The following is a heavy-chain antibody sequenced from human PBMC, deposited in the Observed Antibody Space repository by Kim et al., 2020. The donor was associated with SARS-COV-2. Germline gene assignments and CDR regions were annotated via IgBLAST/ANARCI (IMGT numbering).Heavy chain of an antibody. V-gene: IGHV3-23*01. CDR1: DFTFSAYA. D-gene: IGHD3-10*01. CDR3: AREDGSGTSQHFSY. CDR2: IGGLDLET. Sequence: GGSLRLSCAASDFTFSAYAMTWVRQAPGKGLEWVSTIGGLDLETYHADSVTGRFTISRDNSKNTLYLQMNSLRAEDTAIYYCAREDGSGTSQHFSYWGQGTLVTVSS. J-gene: IGHJ4*02.